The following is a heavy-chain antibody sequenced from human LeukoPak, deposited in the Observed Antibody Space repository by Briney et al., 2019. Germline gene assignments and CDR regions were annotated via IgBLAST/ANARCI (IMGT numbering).Heavy chain of an antibody. CDR2: ISSSSSYI. V-gene: IGHV3-21*01. CDR3: ARHGSSSNSFVY. J-gene: IGHJ4*03. Sequence: PGGSLRLSCVVSGFTFSNYAMTWVRQAPGKGLEWVSSISSSSSYIYYADSVKGRFTISRDNAKNSLYLQMNSLRAEDTAVYYCARHGSSSNSFVYLGPGAPVTAAS. D-gene: IGHD2-15*01. CDR1: GFTFSNYA.